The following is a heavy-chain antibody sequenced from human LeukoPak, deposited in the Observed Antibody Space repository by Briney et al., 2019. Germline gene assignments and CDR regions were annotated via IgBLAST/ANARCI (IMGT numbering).Heavy chain of an antibody. CDR1: GFTFSSYG. CDR2: ISYDGSNK. Sequence: PGGSLRLPCAASGFTFSSYGMHWVRQAPGKGLEWVAVISYDGSNKYYADSVKGRFTISRDNSKNTLYLQMNSLRAEDTAVYYCAKEGGDGGMDVWGQGTTVTVSS. J-gene: IGHJ6*02. CDR3: AKEGGDGGMDV. V-gene: IGHV3-30*18. D-gene: IGHD2-21*01.